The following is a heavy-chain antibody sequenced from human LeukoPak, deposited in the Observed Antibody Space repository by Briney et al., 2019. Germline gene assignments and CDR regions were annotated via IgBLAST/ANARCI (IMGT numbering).Heavy chain of an antibody. CDR1: GFTFSSYW. J-gene: IGHJ4*02. Sequence: GGSLRLSCAASGFTFSSYWMSWVRQAPGKGLEWVGRTRNKANSYTTEYAASVKGRFTISRDVSKSSLYLQMNSLKTEDTAVYYCARAYSGSGSQDYFDYWGQGTLVTVSS. CDR2: TRNKANSYTT. D-gene: IGHD3-10*01. CDR3: ARAYSGSGSQDYFDY. V-gene: IGHV3-72*01.